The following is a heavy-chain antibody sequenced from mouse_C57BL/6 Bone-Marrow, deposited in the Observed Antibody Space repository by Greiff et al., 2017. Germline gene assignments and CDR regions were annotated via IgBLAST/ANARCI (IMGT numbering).Heavy chain of an antibody. J-gene: IGHJ2*01. Sequence: QVHVKQSGAELARPGASVKLSCKASGYTFTSYGISWVKQRTGQGLEWIGEIYPRSGNTYYNAKFKGKATLTADKSSSTAYMELRSLTSEDSAVYFCARCTTVDHFDYWGQGTTLTVSS. CDR1: GYTFTSYG. CDR3: ARCTTVDHFDY. V-gene: IGHV1-81*01. D-gene: IGHD1-1*01. CDR2: IYPRSGNT.